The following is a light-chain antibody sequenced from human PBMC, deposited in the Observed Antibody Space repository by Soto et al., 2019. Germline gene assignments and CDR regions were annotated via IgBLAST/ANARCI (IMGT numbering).Light chain of an antibody. CDR3: QSYDSGLV. V-gene: IGLV1-40*01. Sequence: QSALTQPPSVSGAPGQRVTISCTGSSSNIGAGYDVHWYQQLPGTAPKLLIYGNINRPSGVPDRFSGSKSGTSASLAITGLQAEDEADYYCQSYDSGLVFGGGTKLTVL. CDR1: SSNIGAGYD. J-gene: IGLJ2*01. CDR2: GNI.